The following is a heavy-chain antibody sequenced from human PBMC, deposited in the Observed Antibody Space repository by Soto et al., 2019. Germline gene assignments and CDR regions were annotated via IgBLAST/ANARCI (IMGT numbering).Heavy chain of an antibody. CDR2: IFYSGLT. V-gene: IGHV4-39*01. CDR1: GGSISSDNYY. Sequence: QLQLQESGPGLVKPSATLSLTCTVSGGSISSDNYYWGWIRQPPGTGLEWIGSIFYSGLTSYNPSLKSRLTLSVDAPQTEFSLKLTSGTAADSAVYNCARGTSCTGACYLVLYQWCQGPLVTVSS. CDR3: ARGTSCTGACYLVLYQ. J-gene: IGHJ4*02. D-gene: IGHD2-8*02.